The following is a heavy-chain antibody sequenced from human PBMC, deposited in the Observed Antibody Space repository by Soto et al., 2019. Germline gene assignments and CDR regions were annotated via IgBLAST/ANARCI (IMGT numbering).Heavy chain of an antibody. CDR3: ARHQTPGTVVVVAPYGMDL. CDR1: GGTFSSYA. J-gene: IGHJ6*01. Sequence: SVKVSCKASGGTFSSYAISWVRQAPGQGLEWMGGIIPIFGTANYAQKFQGRVTITADESTSTAYMELSSLRSEDTAVYYCARHQTPGTVVVVAPYGMDLWGQGTTVTVSS. CDR2: IIPIFGTA. D-gene: IGHD2-15*01. V-gene: IGHV1-69*13.